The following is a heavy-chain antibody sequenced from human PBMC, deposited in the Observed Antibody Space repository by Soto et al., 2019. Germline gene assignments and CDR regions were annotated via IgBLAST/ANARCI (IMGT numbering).Heavy chain of an antibody. V-gene: IGHV3-7*01. CDR1: GFPFSPYW. CDR2: LAQDGSER. CDR3: VCGGNFFVY. D-gene: IGHD3-16*01. Sequence: EVQLVESGGGLVQPGGSLRLSCPASGFPFSPYWLTWVRRPPGRGLEWVANLAQDGSERYYVDSVRGRFTISRDNAKNSLYLQMNSLRAEDTAVYYCVCGGNFFVYWGQGTLVTVSP. J-gene: IGHJ4*02.